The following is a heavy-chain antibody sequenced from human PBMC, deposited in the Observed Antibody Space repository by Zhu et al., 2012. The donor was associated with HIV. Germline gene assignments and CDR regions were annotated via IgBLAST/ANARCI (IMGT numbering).Heavy chain of an antibody. CDR1: GGSISSYY. D-gene: IGHD3-10*01. CDR2: INTSGST. J-gene: IGHJ4*02. CDR3: ARLYGSGSFDN. V-gene: IGHV4-4*07. Sequence: QVQLQESGPGLVKPSETLSLTCTVSGGSISSYYWSWIRQPAGKGLEWIGRINTSGSTNYNPSLKSRVTMSVDSSENQFSLKLNPVTAADTAVYYCARLYGSGSFDNWGQGTLVDRLL.